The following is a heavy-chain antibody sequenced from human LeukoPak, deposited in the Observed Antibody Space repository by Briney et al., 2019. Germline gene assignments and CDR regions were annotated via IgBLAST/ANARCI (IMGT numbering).Heavy chain of an antibody. V-gene: IGHV3-33*06. J-gene: IGHJ4*02. D-gene: IGHD6-13*01. Sequence: GRSLRLSCAASVFTFNIFGMRWVRQVPGNGLEWVAVLWSDGKTAHYADSVKGRFTISRDSSENTLYLQMNSLRSEDTAVYYCVKESAADATFHFDSWGQGTLVTVSS. CDR2: LWSDGKTA. CDR1: VFTFNIFG. CDR3: VKESAADATFHFDS.